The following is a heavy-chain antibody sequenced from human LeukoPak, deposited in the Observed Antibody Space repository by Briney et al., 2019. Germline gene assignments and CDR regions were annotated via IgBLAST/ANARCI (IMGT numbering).Heavy chain of an antibody. Sequence: ASVKVSCKASGYTFTSYGISWVRQAPGQWLESMGWISAYNGNTNYAQKLQGRVTMTTDTSTSTAYMELRSLRSDDTAVYYCARHQAPYYDFWSGYYTGYDYWGQGTLVTVSS. CDR1: GYTFTSYG. CDR3: ARHQAPYYDFWSGYYTGYDY. CDR2: ISAYNGNT. V-gene: IGHV1-18*01. J-gene: IGHJ4*02. D-gene: IGHD3-3*01.